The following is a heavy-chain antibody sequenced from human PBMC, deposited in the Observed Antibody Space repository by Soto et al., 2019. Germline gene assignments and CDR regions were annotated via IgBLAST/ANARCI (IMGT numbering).Heavy chain of an antibody. J-gene: IGHJ4*02. D-gene: IGHD1-26*01. CDR3: ARVQHRDHVGATNSDY. Sequence: ASVKVSCKASRGTFSSYAISWVRQAPGQGLEWMGGIIPIFGTANYAQKFQGRVTITADESTSTAYMELSSLRSEDTAVYYCARVQHRDHVGATNSDYWGQGTLVTVSS. V-gene: IGHV1-69*13. CDR1: RGTFSSYA. CDR2: IIPIFGTA.